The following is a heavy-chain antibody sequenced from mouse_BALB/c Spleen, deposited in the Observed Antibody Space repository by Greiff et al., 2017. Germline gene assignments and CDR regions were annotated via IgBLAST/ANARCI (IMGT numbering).Heavy chain of an antibody. CDR2: IRNKANGYTT. D-gene: IGHD1-2*01. J-gene: IGHJ2*01. CDR1: GFTFTDYY. Sequence: EVKLMESGGGLVQPGGSLRLSCATSGFTFTDYYMSWVRQPPGKALEWLGFIRNKANGYTTEYSASVKGRFTISRDNSQSILYLQMNTLRAEDSATYYCARVPHYYGPYWFDYWGQGTTLTVSS. CDR3: ARVPHYYGPYWFDY. V-gene: IGHV7-3*02.